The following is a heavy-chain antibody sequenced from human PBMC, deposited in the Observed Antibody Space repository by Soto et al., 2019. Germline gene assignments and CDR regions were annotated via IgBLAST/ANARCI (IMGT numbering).Heavy chain of an antibody. V-gene: IGHV1-69*06. CDR1: GGTFSSYA. J-gene: IGHJ6*02. D-gene: IGHD3-9*01. CDR2: IIPIFGTA. Sequence: VKVSCKASGGTFSSYAISWVRQAPGQGLEWMGGIIPIFGTANYAQKFQGRVTITADKSTSTAYMELSSLRSEDTAVYYCARGGYDILTGYYYYYGMDVWGQGTTVTVSS. CDR3: ARGGYDILTGYYYYYGMDV.